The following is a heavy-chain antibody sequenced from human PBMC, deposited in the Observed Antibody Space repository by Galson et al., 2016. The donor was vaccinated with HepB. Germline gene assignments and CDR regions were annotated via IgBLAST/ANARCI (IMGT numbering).Heavy chain of an antibody. CDR3: ARDRYSSGRYFAFEI. V-gene: IGHV1-69*01. CDR1: GATFSRYA. Sequence: QSGAEVKKPGESLKIFCKASGATFSRYAISWIRQAPGQGLEWMGGIIPVIGTPDYAPKFEGRVTITADESTNTAYMDLGSLRFEDTAVYYCARDRYSSGRYFAFEIWGQGTMVTVST. J-gene: IGHJ3*02. CDR2: IIPVIGTP. D-gene: IGHD6-19*01.